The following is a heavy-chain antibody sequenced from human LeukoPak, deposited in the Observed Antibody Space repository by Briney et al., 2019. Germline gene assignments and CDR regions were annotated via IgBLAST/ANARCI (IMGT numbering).Heavy chain of an antibody. J-gene: IGHJ5*02. Sequence: PGGPLRLSCAASGFTFSSYGMHWVRQAPGKGLEWVAVIWYDGSNKYYADSVKGRFTISRDNSKNTLYLQMNSLRAEDTAVYYCARAFVGSSWYNWFDPWGQGTLVTVSS. CDR2: IWYDGSNK. CDR3: ARAFVGSSWYNWFDP. CDR1: GFTFSSYG. V-gene: IGHV3-33*01. D-gene: IGHD6-13*01.